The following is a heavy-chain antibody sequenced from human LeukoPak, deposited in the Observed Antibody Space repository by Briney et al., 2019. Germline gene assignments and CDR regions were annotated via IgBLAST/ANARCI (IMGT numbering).Heavy chain of an antibody. J-gene: IGHJ5*02. D-gene: IGHD3-10*01. CDR1: GGSISSYY. CDR3: AGEYYYGSGSFDP. V-gene: IGHV4-39*07. Sequence: SETLSLTCTVSGGSISSYYWSWIRQPPGKGLEWIGSIYYSGSTYYNPSLKSRVTISVDTSKNQFSLKLSSVTAADTAVYYCAGEYYYGSGSFDPWGQGTLVTVSS. CDR2: IYYSGST.